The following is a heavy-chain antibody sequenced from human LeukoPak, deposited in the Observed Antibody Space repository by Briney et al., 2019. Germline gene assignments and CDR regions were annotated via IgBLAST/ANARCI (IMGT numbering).Heavy chain of an antibody. CDR1: GYTFTGYY. V-gene: IGHV1-2*02. J-gene: IGHJ4*02. D-gene: IGHD6-19*01. CDR3: ARGFVAVAGTIGY. Sequence: GASVKVSCKASGYTFTGYYMHWVRQAPGQGLEWMGWINPNSGGTNYAQKFQGRVTMTRDTSISTAYMELSRLRSDDTAVYYCARGFVAVAGTIGYWGQGTLVTVPS. CDR2: INPNSGGT.